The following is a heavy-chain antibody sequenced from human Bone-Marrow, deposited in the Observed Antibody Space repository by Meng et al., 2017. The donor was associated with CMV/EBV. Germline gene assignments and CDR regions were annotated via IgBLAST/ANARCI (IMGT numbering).Heavy chain of an antibody. Sequence: VHPLKGGEGMWKAPETLSPTCEADGGSFSGDYCRWIRQPAGKVLEWMGEINHSGSTNYNPSLKSRLTISVDTSKNQFSLQLSSVTAAATAVYYCARGRHIAARPFYYWGQVTLVTVSS. J-gene: IGHJ4*02. D-gene: IGHD6-6*01. CDR3: ARGRHIAARPFYY. V-gene: IGHV4-34*01. CDR2: INHSGST. CDR1: GGSFSGDY.